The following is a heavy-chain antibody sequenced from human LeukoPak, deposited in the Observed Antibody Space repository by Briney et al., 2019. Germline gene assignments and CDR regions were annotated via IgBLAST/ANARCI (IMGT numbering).Heavy chain of an antibody. Sequence: SETLSLTCSVSGGSISGYYWSWIRQPPGKGLEWIGYIHYSGSTHYNPSLKSRVTISVDTSKNQFSLKLSSVTAADTAVYYCARPLLPGHYYYMDVWGKGTTVTVSS. CDR3: ARPLLPGHYYYMDV. V-gene: IGHV4-59*12. J-gene: IGHJ6*03. CDR2: IHYSGST. CDR1: GGSISGYY.